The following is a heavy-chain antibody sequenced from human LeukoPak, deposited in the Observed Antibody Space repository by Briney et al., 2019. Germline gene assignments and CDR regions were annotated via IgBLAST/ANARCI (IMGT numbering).Heavy chain of an antibody. Sequence: GGSLRLSCAASGFTFGSYAMSWVRQAPGKGLEWVSAISGSGGSTYYADSVKGRFTISRDNSKNTLYLQMNSLRAEDTAVYYCAATMTDSGYDPFDYWGQGTLVTVSS. J-gene: IGHJ4*02. V-gene: IGHV3-23*01. CDR2: ISGSGGST. CDR1: GFTFGSYA. D-gene: IGHD5-12*01. CDR3: AATMTDSGYDPFDY.